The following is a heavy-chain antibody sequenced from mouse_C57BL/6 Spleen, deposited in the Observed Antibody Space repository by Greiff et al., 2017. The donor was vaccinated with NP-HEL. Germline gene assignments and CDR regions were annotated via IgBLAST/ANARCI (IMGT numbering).Heavy chain of an antibody. D-gene: IGHD5-5*01. CDR2: IYPGDGDT. Sequence: VKLQESGAELVKPGASVKISCKASGYAFSSYWMNWVKQRPGKGLEWIGQIYPGDGDTNYNGKFKGKATLTADKSSSTAYMQLSSLTSEDSAVYFCARDYPDYFDYWGQGTTLTVSS. V-gene: IGHV1-80*01. CDR1: GYAFSSYW. CDR3: ARDYPDYFDY. J-gene: IGHJ2*01.